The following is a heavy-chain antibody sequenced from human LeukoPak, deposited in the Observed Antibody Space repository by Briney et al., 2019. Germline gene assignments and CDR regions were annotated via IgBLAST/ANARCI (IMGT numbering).Heavy chain of an antibody. Sequence: QPGGSLRLSCSTSGFTFGDYGMSWVRQAPGKGLEWVGFIQAKAYGGATKYAASVNGRFSISRDDSQSIANLQMNDLKTEDTAVYYCTRAPHPRCSSSGCYLDYWGQGTLVTVSS. CDR3: TRAPHPRCSSSGCYLDY. D-gene: IGHD2-2*01. CDR1: GFTFGDYG. CDR2: IQAKAYGGAT. V-gene: IGHV3-49*04. J-gene: IGHJ4*02.